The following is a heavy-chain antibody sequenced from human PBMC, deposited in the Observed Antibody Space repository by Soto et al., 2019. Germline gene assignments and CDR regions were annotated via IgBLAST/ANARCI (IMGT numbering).Heavy chain of an antibody. CDR1: GFTFSSYS. CDR3: ARDRTPLRYFDWSLSPYYYGMDV. J-gene: IGHJ6*02. Sequence: GGSLRLSCAASGFTFSSYSMNWVRQAPGKGLEWVSSISSSSSYIYYADSVKGRFTISRDNAKNSLYLQMNSLRAEDTAVYYCARDRTPLRYFDWSLSPYYYGMDVWGQGTTVTVSS. CDR2: ISSSSSYI. V-gene: IGHV3-21*01. D-gene: IGHD3-9*01.